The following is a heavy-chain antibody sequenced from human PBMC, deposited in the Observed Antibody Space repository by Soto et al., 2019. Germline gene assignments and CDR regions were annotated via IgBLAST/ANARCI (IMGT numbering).Heavy chain of an antibody. CDR1: GFTFSSFW. D-gene: IGHD3-10*01. V-gene: IGHV3-74*01. Sequence: EVQLVESGGGLVQPGGSLRLSCAVSGFTFSSFWMHWVRQAPGEGLVWVSRINTDGSSTSYADSVKGRFTISRDNAKNTLYLQMNSLRVEDTAMYYCAKRGVDMFVLSYWGQGTLVTVSS. CDR2: INTDGSST. CDR3: AKRGVDMFVLSY. J-gene: IGHJ4*02.